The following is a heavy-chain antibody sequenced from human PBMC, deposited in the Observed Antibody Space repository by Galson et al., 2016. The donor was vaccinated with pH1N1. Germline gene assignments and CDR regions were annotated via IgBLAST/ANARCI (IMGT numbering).Heavy chain of an antibody. CDR2: MNPNSGNT. CDR1: GHTFTRYD. D-gene: IGHD2-15*01. V-gene: IGHV1-8*01. J-gene: IGHJ6*02. Sequence: SVKVSCKASGHTFTRYDINWVRQATGQGLEWMGWMNPNSGNTGYAQKFQGRITLTRNTSISTAYMELNSLRSEDTAVYYCARSCSGGGCYPNYFYYAMDGWGQGTTVTVSS. CDR3: ARSCSGGGCYPNYFYYAMDG.